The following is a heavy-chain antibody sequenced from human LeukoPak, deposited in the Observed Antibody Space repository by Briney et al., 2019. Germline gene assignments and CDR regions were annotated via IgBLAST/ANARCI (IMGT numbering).Heavy chain of an antibody. V-gene: IGHV4-39*01. CDR1: GGSISSSSYY. Sequence: SETLSLTCTVSGGSISSSSYYWGWIRQPPGKGLEWIGSIYYSGSTYYNPSLKSRVTISVDTSKNQLSLKLSSVTAADTAVYYCARHLLRAAAGIWSTQNNWFDPWGQGTLVTVSS. CDR2: IYYSGST. J-gene: IGHJ5*02. CDR3: ARHLLRAAAGIWSTQNNWFDP. D-gene: IGHD6-13*01.